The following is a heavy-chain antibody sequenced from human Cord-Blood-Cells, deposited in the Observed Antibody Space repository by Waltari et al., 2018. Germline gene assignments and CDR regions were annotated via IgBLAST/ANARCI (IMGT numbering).Heavy chain of an antibody. CDR2: SNHSGST. V-gene: IGHV4-34*01. D-gene: IGHD6-13*01. CDR3: ARGELIAAAYYFDY. J-gene: IGHJ4*02. CDR1: GGSFSGYY. Sequence: QVQLQQWGAGLLKPSETLSLTCAVYGGSFSGYYWSWIRQPPGKGLEWIGESNHSGSTNYNPSLKSRVIISVDTSKNQFSLKLSSVTAADTAVYYCARGELIAAAYYFDYWGQGTLVTVSS.